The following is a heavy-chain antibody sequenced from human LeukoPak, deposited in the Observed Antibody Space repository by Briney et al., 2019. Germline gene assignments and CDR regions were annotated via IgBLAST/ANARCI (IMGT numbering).Heavy chain of an antibody. CDR2: IYHSGST. V-gene: IGHV4-30-2*01. Sequence: SETLSLTCAVSGGSISSGGYSWSWIRQPPGKGLEWIGYIYHSGSTYYNPSLKGRVTISVDRSKSQFSLKLSSVTAADTAVYYCARYATTVVNWGQGTLVTVSS. CDR3: ARYATTVVN. CDR1: GGSISSGGYS. D-gene: IGHD4-23*01. J-gene: IGHJ4*02.